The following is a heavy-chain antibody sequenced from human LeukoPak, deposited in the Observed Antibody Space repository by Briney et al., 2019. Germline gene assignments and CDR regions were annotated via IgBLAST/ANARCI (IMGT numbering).Heavy chain of an antibody. CDR2: IQHDGRNK. CDR1: GFIFDYYG. V-gene: IGHV3-30*12. CDR3: ARERGVYYSSYGMDV. Sequence: PGGSLRLSCAASGFIFDYYGMHWVRQAPGKGLEWVAFIQHDGRNKYYADSVKGRFTISRDNSKNTLYLQMNSLRAEDTAVYYCARERGVYYSSYGMDVWGQGTTVTVSS. J-gene: IGHJ6*02. D-gene: IGHD5/OR15-5a*01.